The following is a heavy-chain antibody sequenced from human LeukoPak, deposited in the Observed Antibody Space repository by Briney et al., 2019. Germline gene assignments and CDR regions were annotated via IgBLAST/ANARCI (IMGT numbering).Heavy chain of an antibody. Sequence: GGSLRLSCAASGFTVSSNYMSWVRQAPGKGLEWVSVIYSGGSTYYADSVKGRFTTSRDNSKNTLYLQMNSLRAEDTAVYYCAGSIMITFGGVIVDDYWGQGTLVTVSS. CDR1: GFTVSSNY. V-gene: IGHV3-66*01. D-gene: IGHD3-16*02. CDR2: IYSGGST. CDR3: AGSIMITFGGVIVDDY. J-gene: IGHJ4*02.